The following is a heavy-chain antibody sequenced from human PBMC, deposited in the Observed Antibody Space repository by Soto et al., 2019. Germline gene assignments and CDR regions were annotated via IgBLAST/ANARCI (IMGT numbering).Heavy chain of an antibody. CDR1: GGSFSGYY. J-gene: IGHJ5*02. Sequence: QVQLQQWGAGLLKSSETLSLTCAVYGGSFSGYYWSWIRQFPGKGLEWIGEIYHSGSTNYNPSLKSRVTISVDTSKNQFSLRLISVTAAATAVYYCARGGYSSGYGWFDPWGQGTLVTVSS. D-gene: IGHD6-19*01. CDR2: IYHSGST. CDR3: ARGGYSSGYGWFDP. V-gene: IGHV4-34*01.